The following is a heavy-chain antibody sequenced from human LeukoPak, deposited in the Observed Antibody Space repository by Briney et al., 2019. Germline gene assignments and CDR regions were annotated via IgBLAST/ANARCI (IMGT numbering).Heavy chain of an antibody. J-gene: IGHJ4*02. V-gene: IGHV4-31*03. D-gene: IGHD6-19*01. CDR1: GGSISSSSYY. CDR2: IYYSGST. CDR3: ARDLGMYTSSPQGFDS. Sequence: PSETLSLTCTVSGGSISSSSYYWGWIRQHPGKGLEWIGYIYYSGSTYHNPSLNSRVIISVDTSKNQFSLKLSSVTAADTAVYYCARDLGMYTSSPQGFDSWGQGILVTVSS.